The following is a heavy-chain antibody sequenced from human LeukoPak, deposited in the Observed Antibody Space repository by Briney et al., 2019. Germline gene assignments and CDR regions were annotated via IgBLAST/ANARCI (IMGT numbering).Heavy chain of an antibody. J-gene: IGHJ4*02. CDR1: GGSISSGGYY. Sequence: SQTLSLTCAVSGGSISSGGYYWSWIRQPPGKGLEWIGEINHSGSTNYNPSLKSRVAISVDTSRNQFSLRLSSVTAADTAVYYCARGQRITMTDWGQGTLVTVSS. CDR2: INHSGST. V-gene: IGHV4-30-2*01. D-gene: IGHD3-22*01. CDR3: ARGQRITMTD.